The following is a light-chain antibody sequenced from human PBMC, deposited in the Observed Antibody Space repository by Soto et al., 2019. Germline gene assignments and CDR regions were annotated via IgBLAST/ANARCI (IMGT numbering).Light chain of an antibody. CDR2: KAS. V-gene: IGKV1-5*03. CDR1: QSINIW. Sequence: DIQMTQSPSTLSASVGDRVTITCRASQSINIWLAWYQQKPGRAPKLLIYKASTLESGVPSRFSGSGSGTEFTLTISSLQPDDFATYYCQHYNSYSEEFGQGTKGDIK. J-gene: IGKJ1*01. CDR3: QHYNSYSEE.